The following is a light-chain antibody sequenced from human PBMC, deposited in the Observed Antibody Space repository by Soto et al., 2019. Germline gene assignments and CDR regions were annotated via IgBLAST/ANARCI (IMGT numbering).Light chain of an antibody. CDR2: DVS. Sequence: LTQPRSVSGSPGQSVTISCTGTSSDVGGYNYVSWYQQHPGKAPKLMTYDVSKRPSGVPDRFSGSKSGNTASLTISGLQAEDEADYYCCSYAGSPYVFGTGTKVTVL. CDR3: CSYAGSPYV. V-gene: IGLV2-11*01. CDR1: SSDVGGYNY. J-gene: IGLJ1*01.